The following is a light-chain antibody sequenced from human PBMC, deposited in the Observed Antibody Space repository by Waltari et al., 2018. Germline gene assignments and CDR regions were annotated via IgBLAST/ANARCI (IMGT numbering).Light chain of an antibody. V-gene: IGLV2-14*03. CDR3: GSHTSSNTLI. CDR2: DVN. Sequence: QSALTQPASVSGSPGQSITISCTGTTSDVGAYSSVSWYQQHPGKAPKLMIYDVNYRPSVAASRFPGSTTGNTASRTISGLQAHDEADYYCGSHTSSNTLIVGGGTKLTVL. CDR1: TSDVGAYSS. J-gene: IGLJ2*01.